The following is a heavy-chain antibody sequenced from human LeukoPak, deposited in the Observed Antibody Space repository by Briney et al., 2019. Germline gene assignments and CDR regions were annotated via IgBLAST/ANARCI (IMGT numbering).Heavy chain of an antibody. Sequence: PSETLSLTCTVSGGSISSSSYYWGWIRQPPGKGLEWIGSIYYSGSTYYNPSLKSRVTISVDTSKNQFSLKLSSVTAADTAVYYCARLDDSSGYYSNSDYWGRGTLVTVSS. V-gene: IGHV4-39*01. CDR1: GGSISSSSYY. CDR2: IYYSGST. J-gene: IGHJ4*02. D-gene: IGHD3-22*01. CDR3: ARLDDSSGYYSNSDY.